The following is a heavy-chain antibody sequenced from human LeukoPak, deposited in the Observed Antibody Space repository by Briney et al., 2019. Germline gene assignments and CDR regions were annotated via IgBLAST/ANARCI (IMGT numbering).Heavy chain of an antibody. V-gene: IGHV3-23*01. CDR1: GFTFSSYA. Sequence: PGGSLRHSCAASGFTFSSYAMSWVRQAPGKGLEWVSAISGSGGSTYYADSVKGRFTVSRDNAQNTLYLEINSLRVEDTAVYYCARCSYNGYDKGDVSGKGTTVTVSS. CDR3: ARCSYNGYDKGDV. CDR2: ISGSGGST. J-gene: IGHJ6*04. D-gene: IGHD5-12*01.